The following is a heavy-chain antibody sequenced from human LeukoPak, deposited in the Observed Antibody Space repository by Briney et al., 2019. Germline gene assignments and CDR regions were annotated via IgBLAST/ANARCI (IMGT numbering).Heavy chain of an antibody. CDR2: IPVAGSNR. J-gene: IGHJ4*02. Sequence: GGSLRLSCAASGFTFSTYGMHWVRRAPGRGLEWVAFIPVAGSNRYYADSVKGRFTISRDNSKNTLYLQMNSLRAEDTAVYYCARDLYSSGWYVDYWGQGTLVTVSS. CDR1: GFTFSTYG. D-gene: IGHD6-19*01. CDR3: ARDLYSSGWYVDY. V-gene: IGHV3-30*02.